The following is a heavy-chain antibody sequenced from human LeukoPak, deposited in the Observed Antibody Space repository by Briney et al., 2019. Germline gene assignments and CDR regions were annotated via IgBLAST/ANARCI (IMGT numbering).Heavy chain of an antibody. V-gene: IGHV4-34*01. Sequence: SETLSLTCAVYGGSFGGYYWSWIRQPPGKGLEWIGEINDSGRSNYNPSLRSRVTISVDTSKNQSSLKLSSVTAADTAVYYCARGLYCSSTSCYKDYWGQGTLVTVSS. CDR3: ARGLYCSSTSCYKDY. J-gene: IGHJ4*02. CDR2: INDSGRS. D-gene: IGHD2-2*02. CDR1: GGSFGGYY.